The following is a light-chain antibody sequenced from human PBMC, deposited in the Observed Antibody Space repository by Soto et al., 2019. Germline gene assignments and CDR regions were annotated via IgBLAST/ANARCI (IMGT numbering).Light chain of an antibody. Sequence: QSALTQPASVSGSPGQSITISCTGTMSDVGRYNYVSWYQQYPGKAPKAMIYDVSNRPSGVSNRFSGSKSGNTASLTLSGLQAEDEADYYCNSYAGTSTPYIFGTGTQLTVL. V-gene: IGLV2-14*03. J-gene: IGLJ1*01. CDR2: DVS. CDR3: NSYAGTSTPYI. CDR1: MSDVGRYNY.